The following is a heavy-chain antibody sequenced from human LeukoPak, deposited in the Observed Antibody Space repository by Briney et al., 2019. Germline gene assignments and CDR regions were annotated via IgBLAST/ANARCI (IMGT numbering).Heavy chain of an antibody. D-gene: IGHD3-10*01. J-gene: IGHJ4*02. CDR1: GLTLSSYG. Sequence: GESLRLSCAPSGLTLSSYGMHWVRPAPGKGLEWVACIRYDGGNKYYADSVKGRFTLSRDNSKNTLNLQMNSLRAEDTAVYYCAKDYYYGSGRYYAPDRYYFDYWGQGTLVTVSS. CDR2: IRYDGGNK. CDR3: AKDYYYGSGRYYAPDRYYFDY. V-gene: IGHV3-30*02.